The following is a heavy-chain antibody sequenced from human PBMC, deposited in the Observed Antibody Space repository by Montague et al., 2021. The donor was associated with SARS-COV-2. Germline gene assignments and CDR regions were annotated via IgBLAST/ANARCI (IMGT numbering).Heavy chain of an antibody. CDR1: GFSLSTSGMC. J-gene: IGHJ6*02. V-gene: IGHV2-70*01. D-gene: IGHD3-9*01. CDR2: IDWDDDK. Sequence: VKPTQTLTLTCTFSGFSLSTSGMCVSWIRQPPGKALEWLALIDWDDDKYYSTSLKTRLTISKDTSKNQVVLTMTNMDPVDTATYYCARVPYDILTGSGYYGMDVWGQGTTVTVSS. CDR3: ARVPYDILTGSGYYGMDV.